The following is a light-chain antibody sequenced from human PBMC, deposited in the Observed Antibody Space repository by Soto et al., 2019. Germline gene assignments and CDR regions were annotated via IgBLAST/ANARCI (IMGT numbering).Light chain of an antibody. V-gene: IGKV1-27*01. CDR2: GAS. CDR3: QKYDRAPFT. CDR1: QGISNY. J-gene: IGKJ3*01. Sequence: DIQMTQSPSSLSAYLGERVTLTCRASQGISNYLAWYQQKPGGLPKLLLFGASTLQSGVPARFSGSGSGTLFTLTITGLLPEDVATYYCQKYDRAPFTFGHGTKVDFK.